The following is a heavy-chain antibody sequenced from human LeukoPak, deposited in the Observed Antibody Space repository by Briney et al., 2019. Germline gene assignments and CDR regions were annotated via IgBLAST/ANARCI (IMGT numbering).Heavy chain of an antibody. Sequence: GSLRLSCAASGFTFSSHGMHWVRQAPGKGLEWVAFIRYDGTNEYYADSVKGRFTISRDNSKNTLYLQMNSLRAEDTAVYYCAKDKDSTNWYFDYWGQGTLVTVSS. CDR3: AKDKDSTNWYFDY. J-gene: IGHJ4*02. CDR2: IRYDGTNE. V-gene: IGHV3-30*02. CDR1: GFTFSSHG. D-gene: IGHD2-15*01.